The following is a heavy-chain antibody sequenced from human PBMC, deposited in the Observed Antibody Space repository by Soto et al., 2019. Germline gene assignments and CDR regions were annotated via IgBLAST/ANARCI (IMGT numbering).Heavy chain of an antibody. CDR1: GFSFSSYN. CDR3: AREIAAADFDY. J-gene: IGHJ4*02. D-gene: IGHD6-13*01. Sequence: GGSLRLSCAASGFSFSSYNMNWVRQAPGKGLEWISYISTSGAKYYADSVKGRFTISRNNAENSLYLQMNSLRDEDTALYYCAREIAAADFDYWGQGTPVTVSS. CDR2: ISTSGAK. V-gene: IGHV3-48*02.